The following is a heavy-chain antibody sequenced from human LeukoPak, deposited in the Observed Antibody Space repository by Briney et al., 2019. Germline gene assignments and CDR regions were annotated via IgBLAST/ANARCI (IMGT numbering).Heavy chain of an antibody. CDR2: IYSGGST. CDR3: ARGAGYDAFDI. CDR1: GFTVSSNY. D-gene: IGHD5-12*01. J-gene: IGHJ3*02. Sequence: PGGSLRLSCAASGFTVSSNYMSWVRQALGKGLEWVSVIYSGGSTYYADSVKGRFTISRDNSKNTLYLQMNSLRAEDTAVYYCARGAGYDAFDIWGQGTMVTVSS. V-gene: IGHV3-66*01.